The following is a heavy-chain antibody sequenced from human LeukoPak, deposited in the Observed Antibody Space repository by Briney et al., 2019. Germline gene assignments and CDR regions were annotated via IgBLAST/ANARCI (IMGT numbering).Heavy chain of an antibody. CDR2: IRSKAYGGTT. D-gene: IGHD1-1*01. Sequence: GGSLRLSCTASGFTFGDYAMSWVRQAPGKGLEWVGFIRSKAYGGTTEYAASVKGRFTISRDDSKSIAYLQMNSLKTEDTALYYCTRDTVQDCWGQGTLVTVSS. V-gene: IGHV3-49*04. J-gene: IGHJ4*02. CDR1: GFTFGDYA. CDR3: TRDTVQDC.